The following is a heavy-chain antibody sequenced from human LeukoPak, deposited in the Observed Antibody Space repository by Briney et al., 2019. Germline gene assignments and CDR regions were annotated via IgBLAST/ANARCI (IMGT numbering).Heavy chain of an antibody. CDR2: ISGSGGSGGRT. CDR3: ARGRPDSSGLLDYMDV. Sequence: PGGTLRLSCEASGYTFKGYGLTWVRQAPGQGLEWVSGISGSGGSGGRTYYADSVRGRFTISRDSSEKTLYLQMNSLRAEDTAVYYCARGRPDSSGLLDYMDVWGKGATVTVSS. D-gene: IGHD6-19*01. J-gene: IGHJ6*03. V-gene: IGHV3-23*01. CDR1: GYTFKGYG.